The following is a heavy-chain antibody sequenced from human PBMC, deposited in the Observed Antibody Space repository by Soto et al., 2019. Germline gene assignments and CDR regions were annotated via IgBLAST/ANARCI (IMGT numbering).Heavy chain of an antibody. CDR1: GGSFTNYY. Sequence: SENLSITCTVSGGSFTNYYWSWVRQAPGKGLEWIGYIHYSGAAKYSTSLQSRASLSVDTSKRQVFLRLTSVAAADTAIYFCARGGEGLDVWGQGTTVT. V-gene: IGHV4-59*01. J-gene: IGHJ6*02. D-gene: IGHD3-16*01. CDR2: IHYSGAA. CDR3: ARGGEGLDV.